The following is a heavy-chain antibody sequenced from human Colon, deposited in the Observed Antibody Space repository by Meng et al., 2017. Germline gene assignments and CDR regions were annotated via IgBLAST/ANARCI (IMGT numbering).Heavy chain of an antibody. V-gene: IGHV1-3*04. J-gene: IGHJ4*02. CDR2: IYTADGNR. CDR1: GYSFTSYG. Sequence: QVHLVQSGAELKKPGASVKVPCQASGYSFTSYGMHWLRQAPGQRPEWMGWIYTADGNRRYPQRFQDRLTITSDTFARTAYMELSSLRSEDTAVYFCARDERGGPYYFDYWGQGTLVTVSS. CDR3: ARDERGGPYYFDY.